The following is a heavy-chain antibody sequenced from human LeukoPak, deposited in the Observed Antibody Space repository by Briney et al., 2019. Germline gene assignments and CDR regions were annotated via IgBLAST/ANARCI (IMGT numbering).Heavy chain of an antibody. V-gene: IGHV1-8*01. CDR3: ARRMADHYAFDI. CDR2: MIPNSGNT. Sequence: ASVKVSCKASGYTFTSYDINWVRQATGQGLEWMGWMIPNSGNTGYAQKFQGRVTMTRDTSISTAYMELSSLRADNTAVYYCARRMADHYAFDIWGQGTMVTVSS. D-gene: IGHD2-8*01. J-gene: IGHJ3*02. CDR1: GYTFTSYD.